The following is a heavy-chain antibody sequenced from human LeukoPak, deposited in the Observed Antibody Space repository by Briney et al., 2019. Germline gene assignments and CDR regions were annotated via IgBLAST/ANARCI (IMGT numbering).Heavy chain of an antibody. CDR3: ARVRTAPGYFYYGMDV. CDR1: GFTFSSYS. J-gene: IGHJ6*02. D-gene: IGHD1-14*01. CDR2: ISSSSSYI. Sequence: GGSLRLSCAASGFTFSSYSMNWVRQAPGKGLEWVSSISSSSSYIHYADSVKGRSTISRDNAKKSLYMQMNSLRAEDMAVYYCARVRTAPGYFYYGMDVWGQGTTVTVS. V-gene: IGHV3-21*01.